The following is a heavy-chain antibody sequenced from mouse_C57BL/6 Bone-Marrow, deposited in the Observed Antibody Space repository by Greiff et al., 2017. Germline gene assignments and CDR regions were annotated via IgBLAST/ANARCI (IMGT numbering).Heavy chain of an antibody. V-gene: IGHV8-12*01. CDR1: GFSLSTSGMG. D-gene: IGHD2-4*01. J-gene: IGHJ1*03. Sequence: QVTLKESGPGILQSSQTLSLTCSFSGFSLSTSGMGVSWIRQPSGKGLEWLALIYWDDDKRYNPSLKSRLTISKDTSSNQVFRKITSVDTADTATYYCARRVYEYDRDWYFDVWGTGTTVTGSS. CDR2: IYWDDDK. CDR3: ARRVYEYDRDWYFDV.